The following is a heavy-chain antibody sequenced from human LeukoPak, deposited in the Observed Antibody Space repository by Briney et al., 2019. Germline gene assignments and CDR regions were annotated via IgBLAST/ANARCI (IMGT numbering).Heavy chain of an antibody. D-gene: IGHD3-16*01. J-gene: IGHJ6*03. CDR3: ARAGELRYMDV. Sequence: PGGSLRLSCAASGFTFSSYVMHWVRQAPGKGLEWVSTIKGTGLTTYYADSVKGRFTISRDNAKNTVFLQMGSLRADDTAMYYCARAGELRYMDVWGKGTAVTVSS. V-gene: IGHV3-48*04. CDR1: GFTFSSYV. CDR2: IKGTGLTT.